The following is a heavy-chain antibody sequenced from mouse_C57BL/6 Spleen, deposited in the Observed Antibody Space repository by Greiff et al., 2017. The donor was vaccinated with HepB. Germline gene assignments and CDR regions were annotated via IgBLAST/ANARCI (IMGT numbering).Heavy chain of an antibody. J-gene: IGHJ4*01. V-gene: IGHV1-82*01. CDR2: IYPGDGDT. CDR1: GYAFSSSW. CDR3: AILYYGNYMDY. D-gene: IGHD2-1*01. Sequence: QVQLKESGPELVKPGASVKISCKASGYAFSSSWMNWVKQRPGKGLEWIGRIYPGDGDTNYNGKFKGKATLTADKSSSTAYIQLSSLTSEDSAVYFCAILYYGNYMDYWGQGTSVTVSS.